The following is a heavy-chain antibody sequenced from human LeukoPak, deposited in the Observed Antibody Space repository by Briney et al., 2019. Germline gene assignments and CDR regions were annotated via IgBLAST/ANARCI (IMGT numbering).Heavy chain of an antibody. CDR1: GFTFSSYS. CDR2: IWYDGSNK. CDR3: ARALPGIAAAGTFDY. V-gene: IGHV3-33*01. Sequence: GRSLRLSCAASGFTFSSYSMHWVRQAPGKGLEWVAVIWYDGSNKYYADSVKGRFTISRDNSKNTLYLQMNSLRAEDTAVYYCARALPGIAAAGTFDYWGQGTLVTVSS. J-gene: IGHJ4*02. D-gene: IGHD6-13*01.